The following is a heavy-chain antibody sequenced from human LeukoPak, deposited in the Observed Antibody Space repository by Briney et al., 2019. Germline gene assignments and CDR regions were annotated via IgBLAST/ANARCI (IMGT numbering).Heavy chain of an antibody. V-gene: IGHV3-72*01. CDR3: ARESYDFWSGYSFFDY. CDR1: GFTFSDHY. D-gene: IGHD3-3*01. Sequence: GGSLRLSCAASGFTFSDHYMDWVRQAPGKGLGWVGRTRNKANSYTTEYAASVKGRFTISRDDSKNSLYLQMNSLKTEDTAVYYCARESYDFWSGYSFFDYWGQGTLVTVSS. J-gene: IGHJ4*02. CDR2: TRNKANSYTT.